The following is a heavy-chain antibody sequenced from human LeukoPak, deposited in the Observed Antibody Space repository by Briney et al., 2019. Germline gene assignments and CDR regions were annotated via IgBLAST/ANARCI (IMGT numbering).Heavy chain of an antibody. Sequence: PSETLSLTCAVYGGSFSGYYWSWIRQPPGKGLEWIGEINHSGSTNYNPSLKSRVTISVDTSKNQFSLKQSSVTAADTAVYYCARPVGATVFDIWGQGTMVAVSS. CDR1: GGSFSGYY. D-gene: IGHD1-26*01. V-gene: IGHV4-34*01. J-gene: IGHJ3*02. CDR3: ARPVGATVFDI. CDR2: INHSGST.